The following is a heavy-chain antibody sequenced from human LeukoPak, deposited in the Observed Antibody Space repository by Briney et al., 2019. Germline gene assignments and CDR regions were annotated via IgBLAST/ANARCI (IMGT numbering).Heavy chain of an antibody. CDR2: IYTSGST. CDR1: GGSISSGSYY. J-gene: IGHJ3*02. Sequence: PSETLSLTCTVSGGSISSGSYYWSWIRQPAGKGLEWIGRIYTSGSTNYNPSLKSRVTISVDTSKNQFSLKLSSVTAADTAVYYCARLMYYYDSSGYYYAFDTWGQGTMVTVSS. CDR3: ARLMYYYDSSGYYYAFDT. V-gene: IGHV4-61*02. D-gene: IGHD3-22*01.